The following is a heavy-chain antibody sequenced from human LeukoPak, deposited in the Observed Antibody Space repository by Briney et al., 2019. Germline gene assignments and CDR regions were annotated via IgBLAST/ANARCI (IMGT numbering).Heavy chain of an antibody. J-gene: IGHJ4*02. CDR2: IIPIFSTA. CDR1: GGTFSSYA. CDR3: ARVVGDILTGYYDY. Sequence: ASVKVSCKASGGTFSSYAISWVRQAPGQGLEWMGGIIPIFSTANYAQKFQGRVTITADKSTSTAYMELSSLRSEDTAVYYCARVVGDILTGYYDYWGQGTLVTVSS. V-gene: IGHV1-69*06. D-gene: IGHD3-9*01.